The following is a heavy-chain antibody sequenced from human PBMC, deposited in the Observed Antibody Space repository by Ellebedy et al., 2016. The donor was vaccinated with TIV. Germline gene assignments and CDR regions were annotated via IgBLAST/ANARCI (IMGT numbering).Heavy chain of an antibody. CDR2: ISGRGTVT. D-gene: IGHD1-1*01. CDR3: GRAREPGPFAYYYYGMDV. Sequence: PGGSLRLSCVASKFTFGDFYMSWIRQAPGKGLEWVAYISGRGTVTYYADSVKGRFTVSRDNANKSLHLQMNNLRGDDTAVYYCGRAREPGPFAYYYYGMDVWGQGTTVTVSS. J-gene: IGHJ6*02. CDR1: KFTFGDFY. V-gene: IGHV3-11*01.